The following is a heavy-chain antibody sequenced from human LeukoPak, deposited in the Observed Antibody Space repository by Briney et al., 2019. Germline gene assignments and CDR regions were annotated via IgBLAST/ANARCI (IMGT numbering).Heavy chain of an antibody. CDR2: IIPIFGTA. J-gene: IGHJ4*02. V-gene: IGHV1-69*05. CDR1: GYTFTRHR. Sequence: GASVKVSCKASGYTFTRHRISWVRQAPGQGLEWMGGIIPIFGTANYAQKFQGRVTITTDESTSTAYMELSSLRSEDTAVYYCARASVLMGATMPVYFDYWGQGTLVTVSS. CDR3: ARASVLMGATMPVYFDY. D-gene: IGHD1-26*01.